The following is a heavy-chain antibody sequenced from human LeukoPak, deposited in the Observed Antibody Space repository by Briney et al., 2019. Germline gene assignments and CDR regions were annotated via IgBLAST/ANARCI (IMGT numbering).Heavy chain of an antibody. D-gene: IGHD3-10*01. V-gene: IGHV1-8*03. CDR3: ARRSAYGSGSYYVDY. CDR1: GYTFTSYD. CDR2: MNPNSGDT. Sequence: ASVKVSCKASGYTFTSYDINWVRQATGQGLEWMGWMNPNSGDTGYAQKFQGRVTLTRNTSITKTYMELSSLRSEDTAVYYCARRSAYGSGSYYVDYWGQGTLVTVSS. J-gene: IGHJ4*02.